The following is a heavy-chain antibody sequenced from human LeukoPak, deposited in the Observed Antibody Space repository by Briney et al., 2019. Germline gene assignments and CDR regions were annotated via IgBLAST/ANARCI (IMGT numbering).Heavy chain of an antibody. D-gene: IGHD6-6*01. CDR1: GYTFSTYG. J-gene: IGHJ3*02. V-gene: IGHV1-18*01. CDR3: ARVLRYSSSSGDAFDI. Sequence: ASVKVSCKAPGYTFSTYGLNWVRQAPGHGLEWLGWISPYNGDTNYAQSLQGRVTMTRDTSTSTASMELRSLRSDDTAVYYCARVLRYSSSSGDAFDIWGQGTMVAVSS. CDR2: ISPYNGDT.